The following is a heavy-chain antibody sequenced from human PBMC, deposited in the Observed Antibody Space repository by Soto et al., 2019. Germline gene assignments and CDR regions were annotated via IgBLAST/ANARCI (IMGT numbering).Heavy chain of an antibody. V-gene: IGHV4-59*01. CDR3: ARGGYSYGRDYGMDV. D-gene: IGHD5-18*01. CDR2: IYYSGST. Sequence: LSLTCSVSGGSISSYYWSWIRQPPEKGLEWIGYIYYSGSTNYNPSLKSRVTMSLDTSKNQFSLKLTSLTAADTAVYYCARGGYSYGRDYGMDVWGQGTTVTVS. J-gene: IGHJ6*02. CDR1: GGSISSYY.